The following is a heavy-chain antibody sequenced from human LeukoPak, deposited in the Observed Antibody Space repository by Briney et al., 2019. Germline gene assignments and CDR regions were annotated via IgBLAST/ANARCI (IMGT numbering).Heavy chain of an antibody. CDR2: ISGSGSTI. V-gene: IGHV3-48*03. CDR3: AKFRAVGTLHAFDI. D-gene: IGHD3-10*01. CDR1: GFTFSSYE. J-gene: IGHJ3*02. Sequence: GGSLRLSCAASGFTFSSYEMNWVRQAPGKGLEWVSYISGSGSTIYYADSVKGRFTISRDNSKNTLYLQMNSLRAEDTAVYYCAKFRAVGTLHAFDIWGQGTMVTVSS.